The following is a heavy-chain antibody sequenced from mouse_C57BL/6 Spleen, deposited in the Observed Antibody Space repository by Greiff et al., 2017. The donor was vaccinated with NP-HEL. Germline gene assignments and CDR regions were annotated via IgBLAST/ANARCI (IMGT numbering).Heavy chain of an antibody. CDR2: ISDGGSYT. CDR3: ARDRGGYYGYFDV. Sequence: EVKLVESGGGLVKPGGSLKLSCAASGFTFSSYAMSWVRQTPEKRLEWVATISDGGSYTYYPDNVKGRFTISRDNAKNNLYLQMSHLKSEDTAMYYCARDRGGYYGYFDVWGTGTTVTVSS. V-gene: IGHV5-4*01. J-gene: IGHJ1*03. D-gene: IGHD2-2*01. CDR1: GFTFSSYA.